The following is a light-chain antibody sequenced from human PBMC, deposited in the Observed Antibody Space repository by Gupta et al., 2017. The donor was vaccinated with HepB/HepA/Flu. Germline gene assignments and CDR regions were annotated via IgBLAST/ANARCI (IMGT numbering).Light chain of an antibody. CDR1: LSVGSS. CDR2: DAS. Sequence: EIVLTQSPDTLSLSLGERATLSCSASLSVGSSIAWYQHRPGQSPRLLIYDASNRATGIPARFGGSGSGTDFTLTISSIETEDFAVYYCQQCVQWPLTFGGGTKVEMK. CDR3: QQCVQWPLT. J-gene: IGKJ4*01. V-gene: IGKV3-11*01.